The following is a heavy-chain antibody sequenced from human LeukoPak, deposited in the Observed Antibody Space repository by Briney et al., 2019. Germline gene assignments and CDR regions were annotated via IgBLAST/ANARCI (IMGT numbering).Heavy chain of an antibody. CDR2: IYYTGTT. Sequence: SETLSLTCAVSGDSFSNYYWSWIRQPPGKGLEWIGYIYYTGTTTYNPSLKSRVAISLDTSKNQFSLKLISATAADTAVYYCARASTFYGGFGRFDPWGQGTLVTVSS. V-gene: IGHV4-59*01. J-gene: IGHJ5*02. CDR3: ARASTFYGGFGRFDP. D-gene: IGHD3-16*01. CDR1: GDSFSNYY.